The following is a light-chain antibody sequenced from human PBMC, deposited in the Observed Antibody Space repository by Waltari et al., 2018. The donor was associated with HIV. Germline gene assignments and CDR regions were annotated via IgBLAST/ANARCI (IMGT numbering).Light chain of an antibody. CDR2: LGS. V-gene: IGKV2-28*01. Sequence: DIVMTQPPFSLPVSPGEPASISCRSRHSLLHTNGYTYLNWYIRKPGQSPQLRIYLGSHRASAVPDRFSGSGSGTDFTLHINQVEADDVGLYYCMQALQMPLTFGGGTKVEIK. CDR3: MQALQMPLT. CDR1: HSLLHTNGYTY. J-gene: IGKJ4*01.